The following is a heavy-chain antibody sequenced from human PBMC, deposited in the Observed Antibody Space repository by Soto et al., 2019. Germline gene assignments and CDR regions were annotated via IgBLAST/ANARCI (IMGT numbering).Heavy chain of an antibody. D-gene: IGHD2-15*01. CDR1: GGSISSGGYY. V-gene: IGHV4-30-4*08. CDR3: ARAPCSGGSCYHDH. J-gene: IGHJ4*02. CDR2: IFYSGST. Sequence: SETLSLTCTVSGGSISSGGYYWSWIRQHPGKGLEWLGFIFYSGSTYYNPSLESRVAISVDTSKNQFSLKLTSVTAADTAVYYCARAPCSGGSCYHDHWGQGTLVTVSS.